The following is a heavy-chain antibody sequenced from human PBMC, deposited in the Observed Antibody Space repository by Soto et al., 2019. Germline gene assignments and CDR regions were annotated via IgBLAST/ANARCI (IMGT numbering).Heavy chain of an antibody. J-gene: IGHJ4*02. D-gene: IGHD3-10*01. Sequence: SETLSLTCAVYGGSFSGYYWSWIRQPPGKGLEWIGEINHSGSTNYNPSLKSRVTISVDTYKNQLSLKLSSVTAADTAVYYCVSGWEFFDYWGQGTLVTVSS. V-gene: IGHV4-34*01. CDR2: INHSGST. CDR3: VSGWEFFDY. CDR1: GGSFSGYY.